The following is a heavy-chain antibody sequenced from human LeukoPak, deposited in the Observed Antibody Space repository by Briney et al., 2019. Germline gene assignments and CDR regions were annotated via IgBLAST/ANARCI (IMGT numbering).Heavy chain of an antibody. V-gene: IGHV4-30-2*01. J-gene: IGHJ5*02. CDR2: IYDRGPA. Sequence: SETLSLTCTVSGYAIISGGFSWNWIRQPPGKGLEWIGCIYDRGPAHYNPSLKSRFAITVDRPKNQFFLNVTSLTAADTAVYYCARSRQASGLFSSWGQGTLVVVSS. CDR1: GYAIISGGFS. D-gene: IGHD3-10*01. CDR3: ARSRQASGLFSS.